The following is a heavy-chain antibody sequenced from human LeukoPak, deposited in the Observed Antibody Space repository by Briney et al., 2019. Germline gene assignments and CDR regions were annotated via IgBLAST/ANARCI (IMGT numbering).Heavy chain of an antibody. CDR3: ARDSSYCRNGICYDVFDI. J-gene: IGHJ3*02. CDR1: GFTLSTYW. Sequence: GGSLRLSCAASGFTLSTYWMTWVRQAPGKGLEWVADIKQDGRTKSYVDSVKGRFTISRDNAKNSLYLQMNSLRAGDTAAYYCARDSSYCRNGICYDVFDIRGQGTMVTVSS. V-gene: IGHV3-7*05. CDR2: IKQDGRTK. D-gene: IGHD2-8*01.